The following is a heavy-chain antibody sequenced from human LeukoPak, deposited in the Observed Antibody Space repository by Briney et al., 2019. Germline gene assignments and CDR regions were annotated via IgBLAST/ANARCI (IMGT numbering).Heavy chain of an antibody. CDR2: IWYDGSNK. J-gene: IGHJ4*02. D-gene: IGHD3-22*01. CDR1: GFTFSSYG. Sequence: GSLRLSCAASGFTFSSYGMHWVRQAPGKGLEWVAVIWYDGSNKYYADSVKGRFTISRDNSKNTLYLQMNSLRAEDTAVYYCARYDSSGYSPYYFDYWGQGTLVTVSS. CDR3: ARYDSSGYSPYYFDY. V-gene: IGHV3-33*01.